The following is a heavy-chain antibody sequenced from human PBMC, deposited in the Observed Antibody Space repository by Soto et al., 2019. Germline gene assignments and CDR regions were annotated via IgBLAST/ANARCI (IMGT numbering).Heavy chain of an antibody. J-gene: IGHJ4*02. CDR2: ISAYNGNT. D-gene: IGHD3-3*01. CDR3: ARDIGPYYDFWSGPLDY. V-gene: IGHV1-18*01. Sequence: ASVKVSCKASGYTFTSYGISWVRQAPGQGLEWMGWISAYNGNTNYAQKLQGRVTMTTDTSTSTAYMELRSLRSDDTAVYYCARDIGPYYDFWSGPLDYWGQGTLGTGSS. CDR1: GYTFTSYG.